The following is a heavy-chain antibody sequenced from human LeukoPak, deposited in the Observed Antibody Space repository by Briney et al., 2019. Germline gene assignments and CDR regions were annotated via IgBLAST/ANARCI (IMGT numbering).Heavy chain of an antibody. J-gene: IGHJ4*02. Sequence: QPGGSLRLSCAASGFTFSSYAMHWVRQAPGKGLEWVAVISYDGSNKYYADSVKGRFTISRDNSKNMLYLQMNSLRAEDTAVYYCARDPRHQYYGSGSYYFDYWGQGTLVTVSS. V-gene: IGHV3-30*04. D-gene: IGHD3-10*01. CDR3: ARDPRHQYYGSGSYYFDY. CDR1: GFTFSSYA. CDR2: ISYDGSNK.